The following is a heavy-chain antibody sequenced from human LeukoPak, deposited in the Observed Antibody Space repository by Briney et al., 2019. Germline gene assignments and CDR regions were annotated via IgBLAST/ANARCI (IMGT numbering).Heavy chain of an antibody. V-gene: IGHV3-30*18. D-gene: IGHD3-10*01. CDR1: GFTFSSYW. CDR3: AKDAYYGSGSYFYYYYYYMDV. Sequence: GGSLRLSCAASGFTFSSYWMSWVRQTPGKGLEWVAVISYDGSNKYYADSVKGRFTISRDNSKNTLYLQMNSLRAEDTAVYYCAKDAYYGSGSYFYYYYYYMDVWGKGTTVTVSS. J-gene: IGHJ6*03. CDR2: ISYDGSNK.